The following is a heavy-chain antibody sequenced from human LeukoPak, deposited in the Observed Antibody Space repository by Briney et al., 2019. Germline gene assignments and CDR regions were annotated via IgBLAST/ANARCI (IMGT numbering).Heavy chain of an antibody. Sequence: ASVKVSCKASGGTFSSYAMTWVRQAPGKGLEWVSSISGSGGSTYYADSVKGRFTISRDNSKNTLYLQMNSLRAEDTAVYYCASRQNTIYYMDIWGKGTTVTVSS. CDR1: GGTFSSYA. D-gene: IGHD3-3*01. CDR3: ASRQNTIYYMDI. V-gene: IGHV3-23*01. J-gene: IGHJ6*03. CDR2: ISGSGGST.